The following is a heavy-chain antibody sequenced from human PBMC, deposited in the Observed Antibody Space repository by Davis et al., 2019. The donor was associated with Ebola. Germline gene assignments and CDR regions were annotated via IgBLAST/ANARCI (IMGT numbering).Heavy chain of an antibody. D-gene: IGHD1-26*01. CDR3: AKSSYLTGPFDY. Sequence: GSLRLSCAASGFTFSSYDMHWVRQATGKGLEWVSAIGTAGDTYYPGSVKGRFTISRENAKNSLYLQMNSLRAGDTAVYYCAKSSYLTGPFDYWGQGTLVTVSS. CDR2: IGTAGDT. V-gene: IGHV3-13*01. J-gene: IGHJ4*02. CDR1: GFTFSSYD.